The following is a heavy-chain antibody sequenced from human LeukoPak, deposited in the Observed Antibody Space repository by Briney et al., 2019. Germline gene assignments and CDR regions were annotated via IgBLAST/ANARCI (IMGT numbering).Heavy chain of an antibody. CDR3: AKESDVAAAGIDY. V-gene: IGHV3-30*02. CDR1: GVIFSGYG. CDR2: IRYEGSKK. J-gene: IGHJ4*02. Sequence: GGSLRLSCAASGVIFSGYGMHWVRQAPGKGLQWVTFIRYEGSKKYYADSVKGRFTISRDNSKNTLYLQMNSLRVEDTAVYYCAKESDVAAAGIDYWGQGTLVTVSS. D-gene: IGHD6-13*01.